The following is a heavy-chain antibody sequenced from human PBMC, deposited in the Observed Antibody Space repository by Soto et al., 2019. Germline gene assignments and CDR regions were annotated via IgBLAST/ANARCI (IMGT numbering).Heavy chain of an antibody. J-gene: IGHJ6*02. CDR2: IWYDGSNK. CDR3: ARDLPAAIGAPYYYSGMDV. D-gene: IGHD2-2*01. Sequence: GGSLRLSCAASGFTFGSYGMHWFRQAPGKGLEWVAVIWYDGSNKYYADSVKGRFTISRDNSKNTLYLQMNSLRAEDTAVYYCARDLPAAIGAPYYYSGMDVWGQGTTVTVS. CDR1: GFTFGSYG. V-gene: IGHV3-33*01.